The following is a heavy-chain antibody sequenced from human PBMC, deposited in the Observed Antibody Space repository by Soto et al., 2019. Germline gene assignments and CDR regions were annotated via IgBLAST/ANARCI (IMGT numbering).Heavy chain of an antibody. D-gene: IGHD3-10*01. CDR3: ARPYYGSGSYAFSPPFDY. Sequence: QVQLQESGPGLVKPSQTLSLTCTVSGGSISSGGYYWSWIRQHPGKGLEWIGYIYYSGSTYYNPSRRSRVTQPGDTFKTQFSLKLSSVTAADTAVYYCARPYYGSGSYAFSPPFDYWGQGTLVTVSS. CDR1: GGSISSGGYY. J-gene: IGHJ4*02. CDR2: IYYSGST. V-gene: IGHV4-31*03.